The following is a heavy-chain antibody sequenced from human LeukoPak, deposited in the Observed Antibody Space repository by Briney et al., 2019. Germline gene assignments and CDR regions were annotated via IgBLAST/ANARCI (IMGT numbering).Heavy chain of an antibody. Sequence: SETLSLTCIISGGSISSSTYYWGWIRQPPGKGLEWIGTLYYSGSTYYNPSLKSRVTISVDTSKNQFSLKLTSVTAADTAVYYCARVDSSGWYGIDYWGQGTLVTVSS. V-gene: IGHV4-39*07. CDR1: GGSISSSTYY. J-gene: IGHJ4*02. D-gene: IGHD6-19*01. CDR2: LYYSGST. CDR3: ARVDSSGWYGIDY.